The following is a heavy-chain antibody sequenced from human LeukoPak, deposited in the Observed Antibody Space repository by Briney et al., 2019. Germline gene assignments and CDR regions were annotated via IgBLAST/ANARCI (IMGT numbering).Heavy chain of an antibody. V-gene: IGHV1-18*01. J-gene: IGHJ4*02. CDR2: ISAYNGNT. CDR1: GYTFTSYG. CDR3: ARDYYDSSGYYRGGDYFDY. Sequence: ASVKVSCKASGYTFTSYGISWVRQAPGQGLEWMGWISAYNGNTNLAQNLQGRVTMTADTSTSTAYMELRSLRSDDTAVYYCARDYYDSSGYYRGGDYFDYWGQGTLVTVSS. D-gene: IGHD3-22*01.